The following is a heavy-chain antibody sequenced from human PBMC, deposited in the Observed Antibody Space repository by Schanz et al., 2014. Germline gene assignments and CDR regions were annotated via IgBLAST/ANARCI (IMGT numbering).Heavy chain of an antibody. J-gene: IGHJ4*02. D-gene: IGHD3-9*01. CDR2: LSGDGGTT. CDR1: GFSFSSYT. Sequence: VQLVESGGGLVKPGGSLRLSCAASGFSFSSYTMSWVRQAPGKGLQWVSSLSGDGGTTHYADSVKGRFTISRDNSKNTLYLQMNSLRAEDTAVYYCAKDHAGSDILTALGNWGQGTLVTVSS. CDR3: AKDHAGSDILTALGN. V-gene: IGHV3-23*04.